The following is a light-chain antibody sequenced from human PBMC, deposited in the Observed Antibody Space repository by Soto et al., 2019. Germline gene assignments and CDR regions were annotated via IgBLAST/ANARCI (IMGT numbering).Light chain of an antibody. V-gene: IGLV1-40*01. CDR3: QSYDSGVTGSV. Sequence: HSVLTQTPSVSGAAGQTVTISCTGSISNIGAGFDVHWYQQVPGTAPKLVLYSNTARPSGVPDRFSGSRSGSSGSLAITGLQPEDEADYYCQSYDSGVTGSVFGTGTKVTVL. CDR1: ISNIGAGFD. CDR2: SNT. J-gene: IGLJ1*01.